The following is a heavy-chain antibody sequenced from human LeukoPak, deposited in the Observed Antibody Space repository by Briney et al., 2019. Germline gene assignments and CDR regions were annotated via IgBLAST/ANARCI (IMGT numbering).Heavy chain of an antibody. J-gene: IGHJ4*02. Sequence: GGSLRLSCAASGFTFSSYSMNWVRQAPGKGLEWVSSISSSSSYIYYADSVKGRFTISRDNAKNTLYLQMNSLRAEDTAVYFCARDLTGSQDYWGQGTLVTVSS. V-gene: IGHV3-21*01. CDR2: ISSSSSYI. D-gene: IGHD4/OR15-4a*01. CDR1: GFTFSSYS. CDR3: ARDLTGSQDY.